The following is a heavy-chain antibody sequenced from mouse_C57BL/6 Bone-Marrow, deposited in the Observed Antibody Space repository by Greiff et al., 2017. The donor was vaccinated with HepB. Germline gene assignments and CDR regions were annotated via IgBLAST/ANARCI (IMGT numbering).Heavy chain of an antibody. CDR1: GYTFTSYW. J-gene: IGHJ2*01. V-gene: IGHV1-50*01. CDR2: IDPSDSYT. CDR3: YYGSSYY. D-gene: IGHD1-1*01. Sequence: QVQLQQSGAELVKPGASVKLSCKASGYTFTSYWMQWVKQRPGQGLEWIGEIDPSDSYTNYNQKFKGKATLTVDTSSNTAYMQLSSLTSEDSAVYYCYYGSSYYWGQGTTLTVSS.